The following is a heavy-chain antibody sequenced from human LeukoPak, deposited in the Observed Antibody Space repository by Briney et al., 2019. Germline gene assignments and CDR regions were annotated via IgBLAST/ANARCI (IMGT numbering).Heavy chain of an antibody. J-gene: IGHJ4*02. Sequence: PSETLSLTCTVSGGSISSDSGTYYWGWIRQPPGKGLECIGSVHYSGSTYDNPSLKSRVTISVDTSKNQFSLQLTSVTAADTAVYYCVGHCLKRWEPPEDYWGQGALVTVSS. CDR1: GGSISSDSGTYY. CDR2: VHYSGST. V-gene: IGHV4-39*01. CDR3: VGHCLKRWEPPEDY. D-gene: IGHD1-26*01.